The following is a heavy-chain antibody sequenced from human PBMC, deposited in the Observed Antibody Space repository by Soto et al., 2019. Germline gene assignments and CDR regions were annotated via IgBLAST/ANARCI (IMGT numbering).Heavy chain of an antibody. CDR2: IYYSGST. CDR1: GGSISSYY. V-gene: IGHV4-59*01. CDR3: ARDRLANWFDP. J-gene: IGHJ5*02. Sequence: SETLSLTFTVSGGSISSYYWNWIRQPPGKGLEWIGYIYYSGSTKYNPSLKSRVTISVDTSKNQFSLKLSSVTAADTAVYYCARDRLANWFDPWGQGTLVTVS. D-gene: IGHD3-9*01.